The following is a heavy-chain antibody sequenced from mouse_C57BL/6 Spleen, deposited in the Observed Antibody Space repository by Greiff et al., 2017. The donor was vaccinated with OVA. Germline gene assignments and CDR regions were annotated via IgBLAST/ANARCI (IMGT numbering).Heavy chain of an antibody. CDR1: GYTFTSYW. D-gene: IGHD1-1*01. J-gene: IGHJ3*01. V-gene: IGHV1-69*01. CDR3: ARDYYGSSYEGFAY. Sequence: QVQLQQPGAELVMPGASVKLSCKASGYTFTSYWMHWVKQRPGQGLEWIGEIDPSDSYTNYNQKFKGKSTLTVDKSSSTAYMQLSSLTSEDSAVYYCARDYYGSSYEGFAYWGQGTLVTVSA. CDR2: IDPSDSYT.